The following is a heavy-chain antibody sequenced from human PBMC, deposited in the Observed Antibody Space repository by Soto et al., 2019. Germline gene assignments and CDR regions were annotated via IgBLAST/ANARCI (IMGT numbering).Heavy chain of an antibody. J-gene: IGHJ5*02. D-gene: IGHD4-17*01. CDR2: ISSSSSYI. Sequence: EVQLVESGGGLVKPGGSLRLSCAASGFTFSSYGMNWVRQAPGKGLEWVSSISSSSSYIYYADSVKGRFTISRDNAKNSLYLQMNSLRAEDTAVYYCARGVYGDYVGWFDPWGQGTLVTVSS. V-gene: IGHV3-21*01. CDR3: ARGVYGDYVGWFDP. CDR1: GFTFSSYG.